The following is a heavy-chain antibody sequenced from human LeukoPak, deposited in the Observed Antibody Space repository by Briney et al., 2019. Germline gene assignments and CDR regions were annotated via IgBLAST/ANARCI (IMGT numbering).Heavy chain of an antibody. CDR2: ISGSGGST. V-gene: IGHV3-23*01. CDR3: AAFMVRGVIVEDY. CDR1: GFTFSSYA. Sequence: GGSLRLSCAASGFTFSSYAMSWVRQAPGKGLEWVSAISGSGGSTYYADSVKGRFTISRDNSKNTLYLQVNSLRAEDTAVYYCAAFMVRGVIVEDYWGQGTLVTVSS. D-gene: IGHD3-10*01. J-gene: IGHJ4*02.